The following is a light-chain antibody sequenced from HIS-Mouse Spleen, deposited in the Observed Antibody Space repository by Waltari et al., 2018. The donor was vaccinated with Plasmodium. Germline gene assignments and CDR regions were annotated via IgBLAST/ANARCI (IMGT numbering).Light chain of an antibody. CDR3: QQYYSYPFT. V-gene: IGKV1-8*01. J-gene: IGKJ3*01. CDR2: AAS. CDR1: QGISSY. Sequence: AIRMTQSPSSFSASTGDRVTIPCRASQGISSYLAWYQQEPGKAPKLLIYAASTLQSGVPSRFSGSGSGTDFTLTISCLQSEDFATYYCQQYYSYPFTFGPGTKVDIK.